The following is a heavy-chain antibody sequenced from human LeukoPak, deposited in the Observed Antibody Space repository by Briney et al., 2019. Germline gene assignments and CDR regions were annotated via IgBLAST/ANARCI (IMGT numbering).Heavy chain of an antibody. CDR1: GYTFTGYY. Sequence: ASVKVSCKASGYTFTGYYMHWVRQAPGQGLEWMGWINPNSGGTNYAQKFQGRVTMTRDTSISTAYTELSRLRSDDTAVYYCARISYDFWSGSTVRYFDYWGQGTLVTVSS. CDR3: ARISYDFWSGSTVRYFDY. J-gene: IGHJ4*02. D-gene: IGHD3-3*01. CDR2: INPNSGGT. V-gene: IGHV1-2*02.